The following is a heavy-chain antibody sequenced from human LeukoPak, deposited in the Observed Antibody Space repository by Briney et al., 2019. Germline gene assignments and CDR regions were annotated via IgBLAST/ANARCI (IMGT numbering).Heavy chain of an antibody. D-gene: IGHD3-3*01. Sequence: PGGSLRLSCAAPGFTFSSYSMNWVRQAPGKGLEWVSSISSSSSYIYYADSVKGRFTISRENAKNSLYLQMNSLRAEDTAVYYCARTMTSDAFDIWGQGTMVTVSS. V-gene: IGHV3-21*01. CDR3: ARTMTSDAFDI. CDR2: ISSSSSYI. CDR1: GFTFSSYS. J-gene: IGHJ3*02.